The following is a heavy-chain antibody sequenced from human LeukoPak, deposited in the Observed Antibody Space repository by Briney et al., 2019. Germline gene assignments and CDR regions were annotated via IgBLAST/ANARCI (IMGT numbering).Heavy chain of an antibody. Sequence: PSETLSLTCTVSGGSISSYYWSWIRLPPGKGLEWIGYINYSGSTNYNPSLKSRVTISVDTSKNQFSLKLSSVTAADTAVYYCARLEVVVVVAATTRVLFDYWGQGTLVTVSS. CDR1: GGSISSYY. CDR2: INYSGST. CDR3: ARLEVVVVVAATTRVLFDY. D-gene: IGHD2-15*01. V-gene: IGHV4-59*08. J-gene: IGHJ4*02.